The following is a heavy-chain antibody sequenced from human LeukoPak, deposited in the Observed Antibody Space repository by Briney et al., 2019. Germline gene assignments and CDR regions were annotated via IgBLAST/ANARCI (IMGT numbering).Heavy chain of an antibody. CDR2: ISSSRSYT. Sequence: GGSLRLSCAASGFTFSDYYMSWIRQAPGKGLEWVSYISSSRSYTNYADSVKGRFTISRDNAKNSLYLQMNSLRAEDTAVYYCARGEAVAGPGNAFDIWGQGTMVTVSS. D-gene: IGHD6-19*01. V-gene: IGHV3-11*06. CDR1: GFTFSDYY. CDR3: ARGEAVAGPGNAFDI. J-gene: IGHJ3*02.